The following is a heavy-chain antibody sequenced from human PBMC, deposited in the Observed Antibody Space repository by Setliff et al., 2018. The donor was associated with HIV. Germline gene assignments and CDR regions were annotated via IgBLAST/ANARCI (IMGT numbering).Heavy chain of an antibody. CDR3: ARDRLSYNFYYYGMDV. CDR2: INPNSGGT. Sequence: ASVKVSCKAPGDTFTGYYMHWVRQAPGQGLEWMGWINPNSGGTNYAQKFQGRVIMTRDTSISTAYMRLSRLRSDDTAVYYCARDRLSYNFYYYGMDVWGQGTTVTVSS. V-gene: IGHV1-2*02. D-gene: IGHD1-26*01. CDR1: GDTFTGYY. J-gene: IGHJ6*02.